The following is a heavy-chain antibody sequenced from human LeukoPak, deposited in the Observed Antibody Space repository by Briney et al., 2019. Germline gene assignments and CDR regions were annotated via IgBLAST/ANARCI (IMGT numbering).Heavy chain of an antibody. D-gene: IGHD2-2*03. Sequence: GGSLRLSCAASGFTFISYAIHWVRQAPGKGLEWVAVISFHGTDSFYADSVKGRFTISRDNSKNTLYLQMSSLRADDTAVYYCARRAGYCSSTSCSRQKNYYYYYMDVWGKGTTVTVSS. J-gene: IGHJ6*03. CDR3: ARRAGYCSSTSCSRQKNYYYYYMDV. CDR1: GFTFISYA. CDR2: ISFHGTDS. V-gene: IGHV3-30*04.